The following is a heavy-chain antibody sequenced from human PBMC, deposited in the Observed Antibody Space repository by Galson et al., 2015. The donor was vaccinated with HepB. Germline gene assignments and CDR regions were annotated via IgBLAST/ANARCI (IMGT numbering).Heavy chain of an antibody. CDR1: GFIFSNYA. V-gene: IGHV3-23*01. D-gene: IGHD3-22*01. J-gene: IGHJ3*02. Sequence: SLRLSCAASGFIFSNYALSWVRQTPGKGLEWVSSITGDGDTPWYADSVQGRFTVFGDNSKNTLYLQVHSLRAEDTAVYYCAKDAHYPDDIFDIWGQGTMVTVSS. CDR2: ITGDGDTP. CDR3: AKDAHYPDDIFDI.